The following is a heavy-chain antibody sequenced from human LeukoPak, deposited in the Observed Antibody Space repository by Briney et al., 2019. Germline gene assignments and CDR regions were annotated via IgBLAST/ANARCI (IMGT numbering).Heavy chain of an antibody. CDR2: IYYSGST. CDR1: GGSISSSSYY. V-gene: IGHV4-39*01. Sequence: PSETLSLTCTVSGGSISSSSYYWGRIRQPPGKGLEWIGSIYYSGSTYYNPSLKSRVTISVDTSKNQFSLKLSSVTAADTAVYYCARLYYYDSSGYKNFDYWGQGTLVTVSS. J-gene: IGHJ4*02. D-gene: IGHD3-22*01. CDR3: ARLYYYDSSGYKNFDY.